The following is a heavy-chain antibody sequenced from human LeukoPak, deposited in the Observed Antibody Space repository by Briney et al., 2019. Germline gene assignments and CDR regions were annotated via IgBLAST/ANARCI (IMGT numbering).Heavy chain of an antibody. CDR1: GFTFISYA. Sequence: PGGSLRLSCAASGFTFISYAMHWVRQAPGKELEYVSAISSNGGSTYNGNSVKCRFNITSDNSKNMLYLQMGSMRAEDMAVYYCASPSSSSPNQFDYWGQGTLVTVSS. V-gene: IGHV3-64*01. D-gene: IGHD6-6*01. CDR3: ASPSSSSPNQFDY. CDR2: ISSNGGST. J-gene: IGHJ4*02.